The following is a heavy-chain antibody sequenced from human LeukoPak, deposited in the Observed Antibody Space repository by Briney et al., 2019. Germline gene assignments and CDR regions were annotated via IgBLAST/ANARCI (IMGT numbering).Heavy chain of an antibody. CDR1: GFTFSSYA. D-gene: IGHD6-13*01. J-gene: IGHJ4*02. Sequence: SGGSLRLSCAASGFTFSSYAMSWVRQAPGKGLEWVSAISGSGGSTYYADSVKGRFTISRDNSKNTLYLQMNSLRAEDTAVYYCAKESQQLPRLYYFDYWGQGTLVTVSS. CDR3: AKESQQLPRLYYFDY. CDR2: ISGSGGST. V-gene: IGHV3-23*01.